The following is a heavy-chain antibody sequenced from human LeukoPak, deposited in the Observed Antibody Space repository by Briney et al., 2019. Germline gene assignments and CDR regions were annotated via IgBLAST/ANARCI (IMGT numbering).Heavy chain of an antibody. D-gene: IGHD6-19*01. V-gene: IGHV1-2*02. Sequence: ASVKVSCKVSGYTLTELSMHWVRQAPGQGLEWMGWINPNSGGTNYAQKFQGRVTMTRDTSISTAYMELSRLRSDDTAVYYCAIVDAVAGHQGRAYWGQGTLVTVSS. CDR3: AIVDAVAGHQGRAY. CDR1: GYTLTELS. J-gene: IGHJ4*02. CDR2: INPNSGGT.